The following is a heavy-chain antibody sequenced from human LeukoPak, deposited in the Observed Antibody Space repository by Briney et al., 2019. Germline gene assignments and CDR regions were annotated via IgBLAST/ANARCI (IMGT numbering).Heavy chain of an antibody. V-gene: IGHV1-69*13. CDR2: FIPIFATT. CDR3: ARHQEAAAASGYFDH. Sequence: SVKVSCKASGGTFSSDTISWGRQAPGQSLEWMGGFIPIFATTHFAQKFRDRVTFTADDSTGTAYMELSSLRSDDTAMYYCARHQEAAAASGYFDHWGQGTLVTVSS. CDR1: GGTFSSDT. J-gene: IGHJ4*02. D-gene: IGHD6-13*01.